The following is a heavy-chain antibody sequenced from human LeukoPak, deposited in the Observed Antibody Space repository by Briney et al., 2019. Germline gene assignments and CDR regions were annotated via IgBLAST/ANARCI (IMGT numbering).Heavy chain of an antibody. CDR3: AREEFADLALDV. CDR2: IIWDSSSI. Sequence: GGSLRLSCAASGFKFDDFAMHWVRQAPGKGLEWVSGIIWDSSSIGYADSVKGRFTISRDNAKNSLYLQMSSLRAEDTAIYYCAREEFADLALDVWGQGTTVTVSS. V-gene: IGHV3-9*01. CDR1: GFKFDDFA. D-gene: IGHD3-10*01. J-gene: IGHJ6*02.